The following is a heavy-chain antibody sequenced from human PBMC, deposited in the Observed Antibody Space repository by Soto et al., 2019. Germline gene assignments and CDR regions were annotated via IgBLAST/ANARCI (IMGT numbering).Heavy chain of an antibody. V-gene: IGHV4-34*01. J-gene: IGHJ6*02. CDR1: GGSFSGYY. CDR2: INHSGST. CDR3: ARGEVVRGGASIAARHYYYYYGMDV. D-gene: IGHD6-6*01. Sequence: PSETLSLTCAVYGGSFSGYYWSWIRQPPGKGLEWIGEINHSGSTNYNPPLKSRVTISVDTSKHQFSLKLSSVTAADTAVYYCARGEVVRGGASIAARHYYYYYGMDVWGQGTTVTVSS.